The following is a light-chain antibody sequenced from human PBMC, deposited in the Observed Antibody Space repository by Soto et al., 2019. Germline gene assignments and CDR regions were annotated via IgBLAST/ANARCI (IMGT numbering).Light chain of an antibody. V-gene: IGKV4-1*01. Sequence: DIVMTQSPDSLAVSLGERATINCKSSQSVLYSSNNRNYLAWYQQKPGQPPKLLIYWASTRESGVPDRFSGSGSETDFTLTISSLQAEDVAGYYCQQYYSTPPTFGQGTKVEIK. CDR3: QQYYSTPPT. CDR1: QSVLYSSNNRNY. J-gene: IGKJ1*01. CDR2: WAS.